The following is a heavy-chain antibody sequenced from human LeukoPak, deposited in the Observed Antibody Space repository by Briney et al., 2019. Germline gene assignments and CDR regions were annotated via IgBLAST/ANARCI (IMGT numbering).Heavy chain of an antibody. CDR2: VISDGTT. D-gene: IGHD3/OR15-3a*01. V-gene: IGHV3-23*01. Sequence: GGSLGLSCAASAFTFSIYDMSWVRQAPGKGLEWVSIVISDGTTYYADSVKGRFTISRDNSKNTVYLQMNSLRAEDTAVYYCARSRGHDYWGQGTLVTVSS. CDR3: ARSRGHDY. CDR1: AFTFSIYD. J-gene: IGHJ4*02.